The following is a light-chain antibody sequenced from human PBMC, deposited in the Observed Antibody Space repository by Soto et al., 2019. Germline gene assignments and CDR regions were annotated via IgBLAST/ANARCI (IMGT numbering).Light chain of an antibody. J-gene: IGKJ1*01. CDR2: GAS. CDR3: QQYGSSGT. CDR1: QSVRSSY. Sequence: EIVLTQSPGTLSLSPGERATLSCRASQSVRSSYLAWYQQKPGQAPRLLIYGASIRATGIPDRFSGSGSGTDFTLTISRLEPEDFAVYYCQQYGSSGTFGQGTKADI. V-gene: IGKV3-20*01.